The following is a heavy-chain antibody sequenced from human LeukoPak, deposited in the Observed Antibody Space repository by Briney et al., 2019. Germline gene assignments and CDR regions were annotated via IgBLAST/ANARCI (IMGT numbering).Heavy chain of an antibody. CDR1: GYSFTSYW. Sequence: GESLKISCQGSGYSFTSYWIGWVRQMPGKGLEWMGRIDPSDSYTNYSPSFQGHVTISADKSISTAYLQWSSLKASDTAMYYCARTTGEYYYGMDVWGQGTTVTVSS. D-gene: IGHD7-27*01. CDR2: IDPSDSYT. J-gene: IGHJ6*02. CDR3: ARTTGEYYYGMDV. V-gene: IGHV5-10-1*01.